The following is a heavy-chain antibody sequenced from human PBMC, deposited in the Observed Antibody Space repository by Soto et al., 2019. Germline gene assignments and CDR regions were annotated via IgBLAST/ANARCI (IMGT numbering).Heavy chain of an antibody. V-gene: IGHV4-39*01. J-gene: IGHJ4*02. CDR1: GGSISSSSYY. CDR3: ARRTVNIRTFYSGLKAHCFVY. Sequence: SETLSLTCTVSGGSISSSSYYWGWIRQPPGKGLEWIGSIYYSGSTYYNPSLQSRVAISVDTSKNQFSLKLKSVTAADTAIYYCARRTVNIRTFYSGLKAHCFVYLGQGAPVTVSS. D-gene: IGHD6-19*01. CDR2: IYYSGST.